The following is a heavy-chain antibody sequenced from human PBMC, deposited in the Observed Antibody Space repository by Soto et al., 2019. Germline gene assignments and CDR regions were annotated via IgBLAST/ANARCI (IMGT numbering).Heavy chain of an antibody. CDR3: AQSKVGATSNYFDY. J-gene: IGHJ4*02. CDR2: ISGSGGIT. V-gene: IGHV3-23*01. CDR1: GFTFSSYA. Sequence: PGGSLRLSCAASGFTFSSYAMSWVRHAPGKGLEWVSGISGSGGITYYADSVKGRFTISRDNSKNTLYLQLNSLRAEDTAVYYCAQSKVGATSNYFDYWGQGTLVTVSS. D-gene: IGHD1-26*01.